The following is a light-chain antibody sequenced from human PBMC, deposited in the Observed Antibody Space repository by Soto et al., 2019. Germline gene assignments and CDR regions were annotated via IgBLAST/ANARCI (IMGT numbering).Light chain of an antibody. J-gene: IGKJ1*01. CDR2: AAS. V-gene: IGKV1-39*01. CDR1: HSIVTY. CDR3: QQSDITPPGT. Sequence: DIQMTQSPSPLSAYVGDRVTITCRASHSIVTYLNWYLQKPGKAPKLLIYAASNLQSGVPSRFSGSGSGTDFTLTISSLQTEDFAIYFCQQSDITPPGTFGQGTKVDIK.